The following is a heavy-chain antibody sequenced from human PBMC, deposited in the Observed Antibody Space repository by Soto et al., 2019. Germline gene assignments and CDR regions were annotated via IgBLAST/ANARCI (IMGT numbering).Heavy chain of an antibody. Sequence: GGSLRLSCAASGFTFSSYAMHWVRQAPGKGLEWVAVISYDGSNKYYADSVKGRFTISRDNSKNTLYLQMNSLRAEDTAVYYCARDHWAHCSSTSCYLSYSVLERLNYYYYGMDVWGQGTTVTVSS. CDR1: GFTFSSYA. CDR2: ISYDGSNK. D-gene: IGHD2-2*01. J-gene: IGHJ6*02. CDR3: ARDHWAHCSSTSCYLSYSVLERLNYYYYGMDV. V-gene: IGHV3-30-3*01.